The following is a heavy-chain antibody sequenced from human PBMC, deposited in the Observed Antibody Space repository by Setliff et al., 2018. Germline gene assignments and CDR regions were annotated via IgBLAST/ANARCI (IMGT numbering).Heavy chain of an antibody. CDR1: GGSISGSIW. D-gene: IGHD3-10*01. Sequence: SETLSLTCAVSGGSISGSIWWSWVRQAPGKGLEWIGEIYHTGSTNYNPSLKSRVNISVDKSKNQFSLKLSSVTAADTAVYYCARCDGVYYYYMDVWGKGTTVTVSS. J-gene: IGHJ6*03. CDR2: IYHTGST. CDR3: ARCDGVYYYYMDV. V-gene: IGHV4-4*02.